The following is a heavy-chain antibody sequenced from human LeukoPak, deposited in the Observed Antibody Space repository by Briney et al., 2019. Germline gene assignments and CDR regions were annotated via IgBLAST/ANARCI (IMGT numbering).Heavy chain of an antibody. D-gene: IGHD3-9*01. Sequence: SVKVSCKASGGTFSSYAISWVRQAPGQGLEWMGGIIPIFGTANYAQKFQGRVTITTDESTSTAYMELSSLRSEDTAVYYCARHYDILTGYYRSEGNWFDPWGQGTLVTVSS. CDR2: IIPIFGTA. J-gene: IGHJ5*02. V-gene: IGHV1-69*05. CDR3: ARHYDILTGYYRSEGNWFDP. CDR1: GGTFSSYA.